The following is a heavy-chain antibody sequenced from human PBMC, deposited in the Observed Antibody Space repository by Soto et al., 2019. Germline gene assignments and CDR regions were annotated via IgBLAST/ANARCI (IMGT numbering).Heavy chain of an antibody. CDR2: IIPIFGTA. J-gene: IGHJ4*02. D-gene: IGHD3-22*01. CDR3: ARRGFYYDSSGYFDY. CDR1: GGTFSSYA. Sequence: SVKVSCKASGGTFSSYAISWVRQAPGQGLEWMGGIIPIFGTANYAQKFQGRVTITADESTSTAYMELSSLRSEDTAVYYCARRGFYYDSSGYFDYWGQGTLVTVSS. V-gene: IGHV1-69*13.